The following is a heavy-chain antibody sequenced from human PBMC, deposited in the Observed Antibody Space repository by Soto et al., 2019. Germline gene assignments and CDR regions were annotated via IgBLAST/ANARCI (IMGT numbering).Heavy chain of an antibody. V-gene: IGHV3-21*01. CDR1: GFTFSSYS. Sequence: EVQLVESGGGLVKPGGSLRLSCAASGFTFSSYSMNWVRQAPGKGLEWVSSISSSSSYIYYADSVKGRFTISRDNAKNSRYLKMNSLRAEDTAVYYCATMTTETSDYWGQGTLVTVSS. J-gene: IGHJ4*02. CDR2: ISSSSSYI. CDR3: ATMTTETSDY. D-gene: IGHD4-4*01.